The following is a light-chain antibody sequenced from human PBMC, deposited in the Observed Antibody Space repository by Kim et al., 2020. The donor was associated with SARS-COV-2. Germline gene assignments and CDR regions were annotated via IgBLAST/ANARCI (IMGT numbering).Light chain of an antibody. Sequence: ASVGDRVTITCRTTQDISSDLGWYQQKPGRAPKLLIYGASSLQSGVPSRFSGSGSGTEFTLTISSLQPEDFATYFCLQHNTNPITFGQGTRLDIK. J-gene: IGKJ5*01. CDR3: LQHNTNPIT. CDR1: QDISSD. CDR2: GAS. V-gene: IGKV1-17*01.